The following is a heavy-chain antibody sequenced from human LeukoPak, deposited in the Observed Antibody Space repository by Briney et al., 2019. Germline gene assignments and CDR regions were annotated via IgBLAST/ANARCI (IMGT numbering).Heavy chain of an antibody. D-gene: IGHD5-18*01. V-gene: IGHV3-7*03. J-gene: IGHJ4*02. Sequence: GVLRLSCAASGFTFSSYGMSWVRQAPGKGLEWVANIKQDGSEKNYVDSVKGQFTISRDNSKNTLYLQMNSLRAEDTAVYYCAKVDTAMVEQDYWGQGTLVTVSS. CDR2: IKQDGSEK. CDR3: AKVDTAMVEQDY. CDR1: GFTFSSYG.